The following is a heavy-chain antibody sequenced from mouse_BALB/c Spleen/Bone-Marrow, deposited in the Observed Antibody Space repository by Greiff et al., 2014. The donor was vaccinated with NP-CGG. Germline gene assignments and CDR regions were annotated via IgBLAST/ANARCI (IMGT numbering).Heavy chain of an antibody. J-gene: IGHJ4*01. CDR2: INPNNGVT. V-gene: IGHV1-26*01. Sequence: VQLQQSGPELVKPGASVKISCKTSGYTFTEYSVHWVKQSHGKSLEWIGGINPNNGVTSYNQKFKDKATLTVDKSSNTAYMELRSLTSEDSAVYFCARWGWDFATGYWGQGTSVTASS. CDR3: ARWGWDFATGY. CDR1: GYTFTEYS. D-gene: IGHD3-3*01.